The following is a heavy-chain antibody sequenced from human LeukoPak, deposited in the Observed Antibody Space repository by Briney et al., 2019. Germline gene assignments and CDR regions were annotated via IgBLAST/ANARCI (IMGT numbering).Heavy chain of an antibody. CDR3: ARDSSGDYVFTY. D-gene: IGHD4-17*01. Sequence: SETLSLTCNVSGGSLSNYYWSWIRQTPGKGLEWLGQINQSGRTNYNSSLKSRVTLSVDTSKNQFSLKLTSMTAADTAVYYCARDSSGDYVFTYWSQGTLVTVSS. J-gene: IGHJ4*02. CDR1: GGSLSNYY. CDR2: INQSGRT. V-gene: IGHV4-34*01.